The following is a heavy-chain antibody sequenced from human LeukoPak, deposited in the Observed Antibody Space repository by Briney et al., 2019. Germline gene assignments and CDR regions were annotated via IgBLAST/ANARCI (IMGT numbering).Heavy chain of an antibody. Sequence: GGSLRLSCAASGFTFSSYAMHWVRQAPGKGLEWVSGISWNSGSIGYADSVKGRFTISRDNAKNSLYLQMNSLRAEDTALYYCAKDTTHHVTYYYDTLGSAFDIWGQGTMVTVSS. D-gene: IGHD3-22*01. CDR2: ISWNSGSI. V-gene: IGHV3-9*01. CDR1: GFTFSSYA. CDR3: AKDTTHHVTYYYDTLGSAFDI. J-gene: IGHJ3*02.